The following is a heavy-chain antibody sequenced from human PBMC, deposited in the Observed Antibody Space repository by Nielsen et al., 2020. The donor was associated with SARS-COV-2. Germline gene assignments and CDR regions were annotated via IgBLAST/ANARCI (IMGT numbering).Heavy chain of an antibody. CDR1: GYTFTSYG. CDR3: ARVGFEAVAGEHDY. V-gene: IGHV1-18*01. Sequence: ASVKVSCKASGYTFTSYGISWVRQAPGQGLEWMGWISAYNGNTNYAQKFQGRVTITADKSTSTAYMELSSLRSEDTAVYYCARVGFEAVAGEHDYWGQGTLVTVSS. J-gene: IGHJ4*02. CDR2: ISAYNGNT. D-gene: IGHD6-19*01.